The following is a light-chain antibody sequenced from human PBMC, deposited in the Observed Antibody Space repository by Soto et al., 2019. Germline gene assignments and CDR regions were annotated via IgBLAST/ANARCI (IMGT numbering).Light chain of an antibody. Sequence: EIVLTQSPGTLPLSPGERATLACRASQSISSSYLAWYQQKPGQAPRLLIYGASSRATGIPDRFSGSGSGTDFTLTISRLEPEDFAVYYCQFFGSSRYTFGQGTKLEIK. V-gene: IGKV3-20*01. CDR3: QFFGSSRYT. CDR2: GAS. CDR1: QSISSSY. J-gene: IGKJ2*01.